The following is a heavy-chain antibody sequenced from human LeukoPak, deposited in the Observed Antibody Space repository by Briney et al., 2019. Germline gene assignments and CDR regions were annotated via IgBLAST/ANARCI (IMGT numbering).Heavy chain of an antibody. CDR3: AHPSTPDYGGLDY. CDR2: ITGSGGSI. D-gene: IGHD4-17*01. V-gene: IGHV3-23*01. Sequence: GGSLRLSCVASGFTFRLYVMTWVRQAPGKGLEWVSAITGSGGSIYYADSVRGRFTISRDNSKNTLYLQMNSLRAEDTAVYYCAHPSTPDYGGLDYWGQGTLVTVS. J-gene: IGHJ4*02. CDR1: GFTFRLYV.